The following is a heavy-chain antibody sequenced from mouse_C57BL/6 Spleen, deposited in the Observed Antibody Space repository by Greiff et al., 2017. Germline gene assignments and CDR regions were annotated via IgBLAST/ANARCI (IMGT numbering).Heavy chain of an antibody. CDR1: GFTFSSYT. J-gene: IGHJ2*01. V-gene: IGHV5-9*01. D-gene: IGHD1-1*01. CDR3: ARKGYYGSSYPYFDY. CDR2: ISGGGGNT. Sequence: DVQLVESGGGLVKPGGSLKLSCAASGFTFSSYTMSWVRQTPEKRLEWVATISGGGGNTYYPDSVKGRFTISRDNAKNTLYLQMSSLRSEDTALYYCARKGYYGSSYPYFDYWGQGTTLTVSS.